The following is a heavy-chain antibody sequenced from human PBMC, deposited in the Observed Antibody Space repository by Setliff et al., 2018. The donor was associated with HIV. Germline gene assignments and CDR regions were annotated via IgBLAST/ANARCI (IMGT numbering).Heavy chain of an antibody. CDR1: GFSLSNNRMG. Sequence: PTLVNPTETLTLTCTVSGFSLSNNRMGVSWIRQPPGKALEWLAHIFPNDEKAYSASLKSRVTISEDTSKSQVVLTMNNMDPLDTATYFCARYNFRRGYWDYFDYWGQGTQVTVSS. CDR2: IFPNDEK. CDR3: ARYNFRRGYWDYFDY. D-gene: IGHD3-3*01. V-gene: IGHV2-26*01. J-gene: IGHJ4*02.